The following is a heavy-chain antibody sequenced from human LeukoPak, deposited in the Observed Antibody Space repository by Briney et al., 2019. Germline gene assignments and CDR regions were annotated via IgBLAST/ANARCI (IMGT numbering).Heavy chain of an antibody. CDR2: IYTSGST. CDR1: GGSISSYY. V-gene: IGHV4-4*07. Sequence: PSETLSLTCTVSGGSISSYYWSWIRQPAGKGLEWIGRIYTSGSTNYNPSLKSRVTMSVDTSKNQFSLKLSSVTAADTAVYYCARVNYDFWSSYQYHYFDYWGQGTLVTVSS. J-gene: IGHJ4*02. CDR3: ARVNYDFWSSYQYHYFDY. D-gene: IGHD3-3*01.